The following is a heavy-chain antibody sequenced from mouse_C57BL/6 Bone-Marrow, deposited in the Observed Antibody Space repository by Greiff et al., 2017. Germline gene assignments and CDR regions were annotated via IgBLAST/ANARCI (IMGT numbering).Heavy chain of an antibody. J-gene: IGHJ3*01. CDR2: IDPANGNT. CDR1: GFNIKNTY. D-gene: IGHD1-1*01. V-gene: IGHV14-3*01. CDR3: ASPISTVVATPFAY. Sequence: EVQLQQSVAELVRPGASVKLSCTASGFNIKNTYMHWVKQRPEQGLEWIGRIDPANGNTKYAPKFQGKATITADTSSNTAYLQLSILTSEDTAIXYGASPISTVVATPFAYWGQGTLVTVSA.